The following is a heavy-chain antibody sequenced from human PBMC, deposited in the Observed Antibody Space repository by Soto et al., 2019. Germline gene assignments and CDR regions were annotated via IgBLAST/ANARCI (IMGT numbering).Heavy chain of an antibody. J-gene: IGHJ6*02. D-gene: IGHD5-12*01. V-gene: IGHV3-30*03. CDR1: GFTFSNFV. Sequence: VGSLLLSCAASGFTFSNFVMYWVRQAPGKGLEWVTLISYDGSNEYYADSVKGRFTISRDNSKNTMYLQMNSLRAEDTAVYYCGDHPYIVTVPYGLDVWGHGTTVTV. CDR2: ISYDGSNE. CDR3: GDHPYIVTVPYGLDV.